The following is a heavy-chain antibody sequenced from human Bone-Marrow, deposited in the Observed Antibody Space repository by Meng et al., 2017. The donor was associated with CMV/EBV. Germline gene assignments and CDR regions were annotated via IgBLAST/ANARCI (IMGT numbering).Heavy chain of an antibody. CDR3: VRGRYCSSTSCYYYYYGMDV. Sequence: SETLSLTCTVSGGSISSYYWSWIRQPPGKGLEWIGYIYYSGSTNYNPSLKSRVTISVDTSKNQFSLKLSSVTAADTAVYYCVRGRYCSSTSCYYYYYGMDVWGQGTTVTVSS. D-gene: IGHD2-2*01. CDR2: IYYSGST. V-gene: IGHV4-59*12. J-gene: IGHJ6*02. CDR1: GGSISSYY.